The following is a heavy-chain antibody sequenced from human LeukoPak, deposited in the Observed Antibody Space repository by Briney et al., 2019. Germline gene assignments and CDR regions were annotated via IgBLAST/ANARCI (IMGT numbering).Heavy chain of an antibody. D-gene: IGHD7-27*01. CDR3: ARELGGPGYFDY. CDR1: GYTFTSYY. CDR2: INPSGGST. J-gene: IGHJ4*02. Sequence: ASVKVSCKASGYTFTSYYMHWVRQAPGQGLEWMGIINPSGGSTSYAQKFQGRVTMTRDTSTSTVYMELSSVTAADTAVYYCARELGGPGYFDYWGQGTLVTVSS. V-gene: IGHV1-46*01.